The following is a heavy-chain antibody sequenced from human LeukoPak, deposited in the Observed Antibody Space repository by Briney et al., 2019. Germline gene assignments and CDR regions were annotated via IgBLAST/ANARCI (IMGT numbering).Heavy chain of an antibody. Sequence: PGGSLRLSFAAYGFTFSSYGMHWVRQAPGKGLEWVTFIRYDGSNKYYADSVKGRFTISRDNSKNSLYLQMNSLRAEDTAVYYCARLWFGEGSFDWFDPWGQGTLVTVSS. J-gene: IGHJ5*02. CDR3: ARLWFGEGSFDWFDP. V-gene: IGHV3-30*02. D-gene: IGHD3-10*01. CDR2: IRYDGSNK. CDR1: GFTFSSYG.